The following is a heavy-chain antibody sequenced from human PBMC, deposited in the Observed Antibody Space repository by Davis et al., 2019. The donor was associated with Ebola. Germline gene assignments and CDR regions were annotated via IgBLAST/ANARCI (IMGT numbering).Heavy chain of an antibody. J-gene: IGHJ6*02. Sequence: GESLKISCAASGFTFSSYVMSWVRQAPGKGLEWVSAISGSGGSTYYADSVKGRFTISGDNSKNTLYLQMNSLRAEDTAVYYCAKVPFLEWLPDYGMDVWGQGTTVTVS. CDR1: GFTFSSYV. V-gene: IGHV3-23*01. CDR2: ISGSGGST. CDR3: AKVPFLEWLPDYGMDV. D-gene: IGHD3-3*02.